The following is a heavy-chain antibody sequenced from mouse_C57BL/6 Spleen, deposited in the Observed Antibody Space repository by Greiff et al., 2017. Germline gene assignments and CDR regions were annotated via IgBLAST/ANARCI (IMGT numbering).Heavy chain of an antibody. J-gene: IGHJ1*03. CDR1: GYAFSSSW. CDR3: ARPLGSHWYFDV. D-gene: IGHD1-1*01. V-gene: IGHV1-82*01. CDR2: IYPGDGDT. Sequence: VKLMESGPELVKPGASVKISCKASGYAFSSSWMNWVKQRPGKGLEWIGRIYPGDGDTNYNGKFKGKATLTADKSSSTAYMQLSSLTSEDSAVYFCARPLGSHWYFDVWGTGTTVTVSS.